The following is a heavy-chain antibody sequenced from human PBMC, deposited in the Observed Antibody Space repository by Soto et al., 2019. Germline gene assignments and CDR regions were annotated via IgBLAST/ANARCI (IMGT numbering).Heavy chain of an antibody. J-gene: IGHJ5*02. D-gene: IGHD1-26*01. CDR1: GFIFENFG. V-gene: IGHV3-23*01. CDR3: AKNQGVELVPLATVDWFDP. Sequence: EVVLLESGGGLEQPGGSLRLSCAASGFIFENFGMSWVRQAPGKGLEWISSISGSGFKKYYADSVKGRFTISRDNSKSTVYLELNNLSAEDTAVHHCAKNQGVELVPLATVDWFDPWGQGSVVTVSS. CDR2: ISGSGFKK.